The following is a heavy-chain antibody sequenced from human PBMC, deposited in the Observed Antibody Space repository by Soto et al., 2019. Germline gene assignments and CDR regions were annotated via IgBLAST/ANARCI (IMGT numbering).Heavy chain of an antibody. D-gene: IGHD2-2*01. J-gene: IGHJ3*02. CDR3: ARMYYALSGFDI. V-gene: IGHV4-39*01. CDR1: GGSMRSSSYY. Sequence: ASETLSLTCTVSGGSMRSSSYYWGWIRQPPGKGLEWIGSIYYSGTTYYSPSLKSRVTISVDTSKNQFSVKLNSVTAADTAVYYCARMYYALSGFDIWGQGTMVTVS. CDR2: IYYSGTT.